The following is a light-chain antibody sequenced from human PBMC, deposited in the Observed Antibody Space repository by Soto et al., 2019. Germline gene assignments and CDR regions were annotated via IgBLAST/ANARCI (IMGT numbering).Light chain of an antibody. CDR2: DVS. Sequence: QSVLTQPASVSGSPGQSITISCTGTSSDGGGYNYVSWYQQHPGKAPKLMIYDVSDRPSGVSNRFSGSKSGNTASLTISGLQAEDEADYYCSSYTSSNTEVFGTGTKVTVL. CDR1: SSDGGGYNY. V-gene: IGLV2-14*01. J-gene: IGLJ1*01. CDR3: SSYTSSNTEV.